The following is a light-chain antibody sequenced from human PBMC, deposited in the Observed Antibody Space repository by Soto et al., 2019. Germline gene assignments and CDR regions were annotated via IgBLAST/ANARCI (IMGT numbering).Light chain of an antibody. CDR3: HQRQSWPRT. Sequence: EIVLTQSPATLSSSPGERATLSCRASQTVSSKLAWYQHKPGQAPRLLIYDTSNRAGGIPARFSGSGSGTDFTLTISGLEPEDFAVYYCHQRQSWPRTFGQGTKVDIK. CDR2: DTS. CDR1: QTVSSK. J-gene: IGKJ1*01. V-gene: IGKV3-11*01.